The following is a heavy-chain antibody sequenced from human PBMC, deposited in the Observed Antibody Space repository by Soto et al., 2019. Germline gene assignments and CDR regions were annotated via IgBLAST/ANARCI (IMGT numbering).Heavy chain of an antibody. Sequence: SVKVSCKASGGTFSSYAISWVRQAPGQGLEWMGGIIPIFGTANYAQKFQGRVTITADESTSTAYMKLSSVTAADTAVYYCARGFDYGDSNWFDPWGQGTLVTVSS. CDR2: IIPIFGTA. V-gene: IGHV1-69*13. D-gene: IGHD4-17*01. CDR1: GGTFSSYA. J-gene: IGHJ5*02. CDR3: ARGFDYGDSNWFDP.